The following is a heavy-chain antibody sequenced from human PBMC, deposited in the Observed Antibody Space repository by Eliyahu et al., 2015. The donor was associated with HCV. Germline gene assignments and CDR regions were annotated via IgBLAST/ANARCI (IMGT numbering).Heavy chain of an antibody. J-gene: IGHJ3*01. CDR2: ISYDGNNK. Sequence: QLQLVESGGGVVQPGESXRLFCVAXASTFVXXAMHWXRQXPGKGXEWVAVISYDGNNKYYLDSLRGPFSIVRDNSANTLYLEMNSLRAEDTAVYYCAKGRRDGYNYWGAFDVWGQGTMVTVSS. CDR1: ASTFVXXA. D-gene: IGHD5-24*01. V-gene: IGHV3-30*18. CDR3: AKGRRDGYNYWGAFDV.